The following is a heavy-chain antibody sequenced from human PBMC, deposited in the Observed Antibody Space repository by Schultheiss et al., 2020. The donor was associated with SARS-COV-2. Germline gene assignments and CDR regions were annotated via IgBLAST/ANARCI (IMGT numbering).Heavy chain of an antibody. Sequence: SETLSLTCAFSGDSVSSNSAAWNWIRQSPSRGLEWLGRTYYKSKWYNDYAVSVKSRITINPDTSKNQFSLQLNSVTPEDTAVYYCARDSWWLQTPAHFDYWGQGTLVTVSS. D-gene: IGHD5-24*01. J-gene: IGHJ4*02. V-gene: IGHV6-1*01. CDR2: TYYKSKWYN. CDR1: GDSVSSNSAA. CDR3: ARDSWWLQTPAHFDY.